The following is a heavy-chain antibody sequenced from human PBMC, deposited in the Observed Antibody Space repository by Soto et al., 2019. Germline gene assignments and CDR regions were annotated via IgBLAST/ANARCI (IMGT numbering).Heavy chain of an antibody. J-gene: IGHJ6*02. CDR1: GFTFSSYA. V-gene: IGHV3-30-3*01. D-gene: IGHD2-15*01. CDR2: ISYDGSNK. CDR3: ARTPLHYYYGMDV. Sequence: GGSLRLSCAASGFTFSSYAMHWVRQAPGKGLEWVAVISYDGSNKYYADSVKGRFTISRDNSKNTLYLQMNSLRAEDTAVYYCARTPLHYYYGMDVWGQGTTVTVSS.